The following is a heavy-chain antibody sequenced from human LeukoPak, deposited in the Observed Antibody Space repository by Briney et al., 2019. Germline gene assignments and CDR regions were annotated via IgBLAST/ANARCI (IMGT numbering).Heavy chain of an antibody. CDR2: MNPNSGRT. CDR3: ARSEEDYYGTGTYYPDY. J-gene: IGHJ4*02. CDR1: GYTFTSYD. D-gene: IGHD3-10*01. V-gene: IGHV1-8*01. Sequence: ASMKVSCKASGYTFTSYDTNWVRQATGQGLEWMGWMNPNSGRTGYAQDFQGRLTMTSNTSIRTAYMEVSSLRSEDTAVYYCARSEEDYYGTGTYYPDYWGQGTLVTVSS.